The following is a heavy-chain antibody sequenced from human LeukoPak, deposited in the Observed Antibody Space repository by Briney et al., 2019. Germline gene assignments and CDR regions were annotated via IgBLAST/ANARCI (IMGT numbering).Heavy chain of an antibody. J-gene: IGHJ5*02. V-gene: IGHV3-53*01. CDR2: IYSDNT. D-gene: IGHD3-3*01. Sequence: GGSLRLSCTVSGFTASSNSMSWVRQAPGKGLEWVSFIYSDNTHYSDSVKGRFTISRDNSKNTLYLQMNSLRAEDTAVYYCARHDWFDPWGQGTLVTVSS. CDR3: ARHDWFDP. CDR1: GFTASSNS.